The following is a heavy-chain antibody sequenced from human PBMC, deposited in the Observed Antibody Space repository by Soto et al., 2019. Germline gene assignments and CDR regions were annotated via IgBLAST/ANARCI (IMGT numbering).Heavy chain of an antibody. Sequence: GGSMRLSCAASGFTFSSYWMHWVRQAPGKGLVWVPRINSDGSSTSYADSVKGRFTISRDNAKNTLYLQMNSLRAEDTAVYYCARGRIFSSGCLDYWGQGTLVTVSS. CDR2: INSDGSST. J-gene: IGHJ4*02. CDR1: GFTFSSYW. CDR3: ARGRIFSSGCLDY. V-gene: IGHV3-74*01. D-gene: IGHD6-19*01.